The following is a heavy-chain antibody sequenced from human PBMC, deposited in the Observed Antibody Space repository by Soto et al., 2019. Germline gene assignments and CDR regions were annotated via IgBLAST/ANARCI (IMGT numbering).Heavy chain of an antibody. CDR3: ARGITMVRGVIPRPYFAY. CDR1: GGSFSGYY. CDR2: INHSGST. J-gene: IGHJ4*02. V-gene: IGHV4-34*01. D-gene: IGHD3-10*01. Sequence: SETLSLTCAVYGGSFSGYYWSWIRQPPGKGLEWIGEINHSGSTNYNPSLKSRVTISVDTSKNQFSLKLSSVTAADTAVYYCARGITMVRGVIPRPYFAYWGQGTLVTVSS.